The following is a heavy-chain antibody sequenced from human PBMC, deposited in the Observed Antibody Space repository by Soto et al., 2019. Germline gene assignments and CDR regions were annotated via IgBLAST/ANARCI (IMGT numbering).Heavy chain of an antibody. V-gene: IGHV4-30-4*01. Sequence: SETLSLTCTVSGGSISSGDYYWSWIRQPPGKGLEWIGYIYYSGSTYYNPSLKSRVTISVDTSKNQFSLKLSSVTAADTAVYYCARVATTVTTIEYFQHWGQGTLVTVSS. CDR2: IYYSGST. CDR1: GGSISSGDYY. D-gene: IGHD4-17*01. CDR3: ARVATTVTTIEYFQH. J-gene: IGHJ1*01.